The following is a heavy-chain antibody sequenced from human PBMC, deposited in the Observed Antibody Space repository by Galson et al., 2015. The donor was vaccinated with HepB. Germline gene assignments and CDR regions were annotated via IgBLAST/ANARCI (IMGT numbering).Heavy chain of an antibody. J-gene: IGHJ4*02. V-gene: IGHV3-64D*06. CDR1: GFTFSSYA. Sequence: LRLSCAASGFTFSSYAMHWVRQAPGKGLEYVSAISSNGGSTYYADSVKGRFTISRDNSKNTLYLQMSSLRAEDTAVYYCMKSRNYYGSGSYYPTRKYYFDYWGQGTLGTVSS. CDR3: MKSRNYYGSGSYYPTRKYYFDY. D-gene: IGHD3-10*01. CDR2: ISSNGGST.